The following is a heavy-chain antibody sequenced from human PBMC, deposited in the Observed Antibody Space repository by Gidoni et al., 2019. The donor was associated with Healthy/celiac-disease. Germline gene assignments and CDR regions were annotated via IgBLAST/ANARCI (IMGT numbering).Heavy chain of an antibody. CDR1: GFTFSSYS. CDR2: ISSSSSYI. V-gene: IGHV3-21*01. CDR3: ARDRRPNSARAGSIDY. D-gene: IGHD3-10*01. J-gene: IGHJ4*02. Sequence: EVQLVESGGGLVKPGGSLRLSCAASGFTFSSYSMNWVRQAPGKGLDWVSSISSSSSYIYYADSVKGRFTISRDNAKNSLYLQMNSLRAEDTAVYYCARDRRPNSARAGSIDYWGQGTLVTVSS.